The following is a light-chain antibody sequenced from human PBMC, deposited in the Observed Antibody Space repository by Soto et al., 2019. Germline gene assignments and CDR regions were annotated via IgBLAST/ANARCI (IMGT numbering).Light chain of an antibody. J-gene: IGLJ1*01. CDR2: DVS. Sequence: QSALTQPASVSGSPGQSITISCTGTSSDVGGYNFVSWYQQHPGKAPKLMIHDVSNRPSGLSNRFSGSKSGNTASLTISGLQAEDEADYYCSSYTSGSTYVFGTGTKVTVL. V-gene: IGLV2-14*01. CDR1: SSDVGGYNF. CDR3: SSYTSGSTYV.